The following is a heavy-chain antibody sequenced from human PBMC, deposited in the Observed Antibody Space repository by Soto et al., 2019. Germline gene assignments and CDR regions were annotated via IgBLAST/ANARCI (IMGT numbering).Heavy chain of an antibody. V-gene: IGHV4-59*01. J-gene: IGHJ4*02. D-gene: IGHD5-18*01. CDR3: ARETKLSAIDY. CDR2: ISDSGST. Sequence: QVQLQESGPGPVKPSETLSLTCTVSGGSISGYYWSWIRQPPGKGLEWIGYISDSGSTKYNPSLKSRVTISVDTSKNQFSLHLSSVTAADTAVYYCARETKLSAIDYWGQGTLVTVSS. CDR1: GGSISGYY.